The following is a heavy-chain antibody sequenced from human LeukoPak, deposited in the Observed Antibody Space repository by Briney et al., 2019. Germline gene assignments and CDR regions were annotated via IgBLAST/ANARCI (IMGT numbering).Heavy chain of an antibody. Sequence: GGSLRLSCAASGFTFSSYSMNWVRQAPGKGLEWASYISDSGTTIYYADSVKGRFTISRSSAWSSLYLQMSSLKAEDTAVYYCARRTTIFGVGYYMDVWGKGTTVTVSS. D-gene: IGHD3-3*01. CDR3: ARRTTIFGVGYYMDV. V-gene: IGHV3-48*01. CDR1: GFTFSSYS. CDR2: ISDSGTTI. J-gene: IGHJ6*03.